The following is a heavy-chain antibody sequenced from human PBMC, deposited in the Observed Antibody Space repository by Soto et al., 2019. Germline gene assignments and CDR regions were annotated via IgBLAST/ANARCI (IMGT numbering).Heavy chain of an antibody. CDR3: ARAVAVAADFDY. CDR2: INAGNGNT. V-gene: IGHV1-3*05. CDR1: GYTFTGYA. J-gene: IGHJ4*02. Sequence: QVQLVQSGAEEKKPGASVKVSCKASGYTFTGYAMHWVRQAPGQRLEWMGWINAGNGNTKYSQKFQGRVTITRDTSASTGYMELSSLISADTAVYYCARAVAVAADFDYWGQGTLVTVSS. D-gene: IGHD6-19*01.